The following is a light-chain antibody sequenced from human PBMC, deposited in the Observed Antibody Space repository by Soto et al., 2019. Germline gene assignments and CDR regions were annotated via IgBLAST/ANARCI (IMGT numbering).Light chain of an antibody. J-gene: IGKJ4*01. Sequence: IVMTQSPATLSVSPGERATLSCRASRSVSSNLAWYQQKPGQAPRLLIYGASTRATGIPARFSGSGSGTEFTLTISSLQSEDFAVYYCQQYNNWPPLTFGGGTKVEIK. CDR2: GAS. CDR1: RSVSSN. V-gene: IGKV3-15*01. CDR3: QQYNNWPPLT.